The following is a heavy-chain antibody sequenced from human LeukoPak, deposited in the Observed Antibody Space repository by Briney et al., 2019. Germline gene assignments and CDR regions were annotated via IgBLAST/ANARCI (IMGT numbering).Heavy chain of an antibody. CDR1: GGSISSGGYY. J-gene: IGHJ4*02. Sequence: SETLSLTCTVSGGSISSGGYYWSWIRQPPGKGLEWIGDIHYSEGTYYNPSLKSRVTISVDTSKNQFSLTLRAATAADTAVYFCARSWRGGMVLYFDHWGQGTLVTVSS. V-gene: IGHV4-39*01. CDR3: ARSWRGGMVLYFDH. D-gene: IGHD2-8*01. CDR2: IHYSEGT.